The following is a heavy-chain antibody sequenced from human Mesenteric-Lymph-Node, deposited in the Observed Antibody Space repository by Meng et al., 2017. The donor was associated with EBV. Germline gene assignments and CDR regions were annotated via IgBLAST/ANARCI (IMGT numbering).Heavy chain of an antibody. CDR2: VFYTGST. Sequence: QLQLQESGPGLVKPSETLSLTRTVSGDSMTTRSHYWGWIRQPPGRGLEWIGSVFYTGSTYYTPSLESRATVSVDTSKNQFSLRLKSVTAADTAIYYCARDGVSTGFDYWGQGTLVTVSS. D-gene: IGHD3-16*01. J-gene: IGHJ4*02. CDR1: GDSMTTRSHY. CDR3: ARDGVSTGFDY. V-gene: IGHV4-39*07.